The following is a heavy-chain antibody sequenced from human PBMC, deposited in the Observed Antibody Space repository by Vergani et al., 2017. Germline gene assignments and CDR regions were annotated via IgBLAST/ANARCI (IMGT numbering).Heavy chain of an antibody. D-gene: IGHD3-10*01. CDR3: ASPSIGFGELAYYFDY. J-gene: IGHJ4*02. V-gene: IGHV4-39*01. CDR1: GGSISSSSYY. CDR2: IYYSGST. Sequence: QLQLQESGPGLVKPSETLSLTCTVSGGSISSSSYYWGWLRQPPGKGLEWIGSIYYSGSTYYNPSLKSRVTISVDTSKNQFSLKLSSVTAADTAVYYCASPSIGFGELAYYFDYWGQGTLVTVSS.